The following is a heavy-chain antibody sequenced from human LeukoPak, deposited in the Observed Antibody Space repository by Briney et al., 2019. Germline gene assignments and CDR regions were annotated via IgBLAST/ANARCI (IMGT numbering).Heavy chain of an antibody. CDR3: ATEVRGSHRPDI. CDR1: GGSISSPNW. J-gene: IGHJ3*02. CDR2: IYSGGST. D-gene: IGHD2-15*01. Sequence: PSETLSLTCAVSGGSISSPNWWSWVRQAPGKGLEWVSVIYSGGSTYYADSVKGRFTISRDNSKNTLYLQMNSLRAEETAVYYCATEVRGSHRPDIWGQGTMVTVSS. V-gene: IGHV3-66*01.